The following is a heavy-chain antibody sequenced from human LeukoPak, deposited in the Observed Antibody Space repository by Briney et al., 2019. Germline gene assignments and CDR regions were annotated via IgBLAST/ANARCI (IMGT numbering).Heavy chain of an antibody. Sequence: GGSLRPSCAASGFTFSSYAMSWVRQAPGKGLEWVSAIGGSGTSTYYADSVKGRFTISRDNSKNTLYLQMNSLRAEDTAVYYCAKDTSGSYFTGDYWGQGTLVTVSS. J-gene: IGHJ4*02. CDR3: AKDTSGSYFTGDY. V-gene: IGHV3-23*01. CDR1: GFTFSSYA. CDR2: IGGSGTST. D-gene: IGHD3-22*01.